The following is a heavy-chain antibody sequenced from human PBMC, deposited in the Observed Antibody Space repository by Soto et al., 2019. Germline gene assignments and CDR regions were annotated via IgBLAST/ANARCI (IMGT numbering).Heavy chain of an antibody. CDR2: IKQDGSET. V-gene: IGHV3-7*01. Sequence: EVQLVESGGGLVQPGGSLRLSCGASGFTFSNFWMNWVRQAPGKGLEWVANIKQDGSETSYVDSVKGRFTISRDNAKNSLYLQMNNLRAEDTAVYYCARIDDSAWYTRDYWGQGTLVPVSS. J-gene: IGHJ4*02. CDR1: GFTFSNFW. D-gene: IGHD6-19*01. CDR3: ARIDDSAWYTRDY.